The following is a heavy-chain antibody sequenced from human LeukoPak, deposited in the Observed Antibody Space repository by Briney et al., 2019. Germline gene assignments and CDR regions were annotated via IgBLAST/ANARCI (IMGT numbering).Heavy chain of an antibody. CDR2: IYYTGST. Sequence: SETLSLTCSVSGGSIISYYWSWIRQPPGRGLEWIGYIYYTGSTNSNPSLKSRVTISVDTSKNQFSLRLTSVTAADTAVYYCARGYYYDYSGPDFDYWGQGTLVTVSS. V-gene: IGHV4-59*01. CDR3: ARGYYYDYSGPDFDY. CDR1: GGSIISYY. J-gene: IGHJ4*02. D-gene: IGHD3-22*01.